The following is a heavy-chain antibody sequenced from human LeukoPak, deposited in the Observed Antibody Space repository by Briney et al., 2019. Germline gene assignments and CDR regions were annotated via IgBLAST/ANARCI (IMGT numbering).Heavy chain of an antibody. Sequence: GGSLRLSCAASGFTFSSYGMHWVRQAPGKGLEWVAVISYDGSNKYYADSVKGRFTISRDNSKNTLYLQMNSLRAEDTAVYYCAKDPWEGRGGYYYFYFDYWGQGTLVTVSS. CDR3: AKDPWEGRGGYYYFYFDY. V-gene: IGHV3-30*18. D-gene: IGHD3-22*01. CDR2: ISYDGSNK. J-gene: IGHJ4*02. CDR1: GFTFSSYG.